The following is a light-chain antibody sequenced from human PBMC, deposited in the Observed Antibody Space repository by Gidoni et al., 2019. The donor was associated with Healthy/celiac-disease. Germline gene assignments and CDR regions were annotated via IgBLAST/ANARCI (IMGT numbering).Light chain of an antibody. J-gene: IGKJ2*01. Sequence: TVLPQSPATLSLSPGERATLSCRASQSVSSYLAWYQQKPGQAPRLLIYDASNRATGIPARFSGSGSGTDFTLTISSLDPEDFAVYYCQQRSNWPYTFGQGTKLEIK. CDR3: QQRSNWPYT. CDR2: DAS. V-gene: IGKV3-11*01. CDR1: QSVSSY.